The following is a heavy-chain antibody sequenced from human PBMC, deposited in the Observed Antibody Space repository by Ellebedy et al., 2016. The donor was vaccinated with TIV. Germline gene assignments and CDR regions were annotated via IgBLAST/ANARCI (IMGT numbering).Heavy chain of an antibody. V-gene: IGHV3-23*01. J-gene: IGHJ5*02. CDR1: GFTFSNYA. CDR3: AKEGPTDYYDSSGYWAS. Sequence: GESLKISXAASGFTFSNYAMSWVRQAPGKGLEWVSAISGSGGSTYYADSVKGRFTISRDNSKNTLYLQMNSLRAEDTAVYYCAKEGPTDYYDSSGYWASWGQGTLVTVSS. D-gene: IGHD3-22*01. CDR2: ISGSGGST.